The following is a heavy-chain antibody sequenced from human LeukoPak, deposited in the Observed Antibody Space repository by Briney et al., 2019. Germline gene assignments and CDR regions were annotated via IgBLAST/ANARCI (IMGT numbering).Heavy chain of an antibody. CDR1: GGSLRNYY. J-gene: IGHJ4*02. CDR3: ARGHRDYPLDS. CDR2: IYYSGYT. Sequence: PSETVSLTCTVSGGSLRNYYWSWIRQTPGKRPEWIASIYYSGYTHYNPSLQLGVIISVDTSKNQFSLRLTSVTAADTAIYYCARGHRDYPLDSWGQGTLVTVSS. V-gene: IGHV4-59*01. D-gene: IGHD2-21*01.